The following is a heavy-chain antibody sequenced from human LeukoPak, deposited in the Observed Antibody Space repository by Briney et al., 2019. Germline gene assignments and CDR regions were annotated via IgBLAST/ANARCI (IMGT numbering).Heavy chain of an antibody. CDR2: IYYSGST. CDR3: ARGGYSGYDFYFDY. Sequence: SQTLSLTCTVSGGSISSGDYYWRWIRQPPGRGLEWIGYIYYSGSTYYNPSLKSRVTISVDTSKNQFSLKLSSVTAADTAVYYCARGGYSGYDFYFDYWGQGTLVTVSS. J-gene: IGHJ4*02. D-gene: IGHD5-12*01. V-gene: IGHV4-30-4*01. CDR1: GGSISSGDYY.